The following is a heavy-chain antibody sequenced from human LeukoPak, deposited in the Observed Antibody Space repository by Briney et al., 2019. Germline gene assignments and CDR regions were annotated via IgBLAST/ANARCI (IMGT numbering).Heavy chain of an antibody. J-gene: IGHJ4*02. CDR1: GGSISSGGYY. CDR2: IYYSGST. V-gene: IGHV4-31*03. CDR3: ANPYCGGDCPPG. D-gene: IGHD2-21*02. Sequence: SQTLSLTCTVSGGSISSGGYYWSWIRQHPGKGLEWIGYIYYSGSTYYNPSLKSRVTISVDTSKNQFSLKLSSVTAADTAVYHCANPYCGGDCPPGWGQGTLVTVSS.